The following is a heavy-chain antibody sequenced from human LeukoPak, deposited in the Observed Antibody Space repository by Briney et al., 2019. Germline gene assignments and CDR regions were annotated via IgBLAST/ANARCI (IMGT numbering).Heavy chain of an antibody. V-gene: IGHV3-21*01. J-gene: IGHJ4*02. CDR1: GFTFSDYS. CDR3: ARPSYSSSWSPFDY. Sequence: GGSLRLSCAASGFTFSDYSMNWVRQAPGKGLDWVSSISSTSTYILYADSVKDRFTISRDNARNSLYLQMDSLRAEDTAVYYCARPSYSSSWSPFDYWGQGTLVTVSS. CDR2: ISSTSTYI. D-gene: IGHD6-13*01.